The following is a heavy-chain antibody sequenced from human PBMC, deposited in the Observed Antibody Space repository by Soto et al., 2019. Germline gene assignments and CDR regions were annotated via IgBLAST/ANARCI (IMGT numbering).Heavy chain of an antibody. V-gene: IGHV3-21*01. J-gene: IGHJ5*02. CDR3: ARDPEIDSGSYLNWFDP. D-gene: IGHD1-26*01. CDR2: ISSSSSYI. CDR1: GFTVSSYS. Sequence: PGGSLRLSCAAAGFTVSSYSMNWVRQAPGKGLEWGSSISSSSSYIYYAPSVKARFTISRHNAKNSLYLQMNSLRAEDTAVYYCARDPEIDSGSYLNWFDPWGQGTLVTVSS.